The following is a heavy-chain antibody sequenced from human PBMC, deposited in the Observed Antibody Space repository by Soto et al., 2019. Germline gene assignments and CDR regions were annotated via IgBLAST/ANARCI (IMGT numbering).Heavy chain of an antibody. CDR1: GFTFSSYW. CDR2: INFDGTTT. V-gene: IGHV3-74*01. CDR3: ARWRGYSSGWYPDS. D-gene: IGHD6-19*01. J-gene: IGHJ4*02. Sequence: EVQLVESGGGLVQPGGSLRLSCAASGFTFSSYWMHWVRQVPGKGLVWVSDINFDGTTTSYADFVKGRFTISRDNANNTLYLQMSSLRAEDTAMYYCARWRGYSSGWYPDSWGQGTLVTFSS.